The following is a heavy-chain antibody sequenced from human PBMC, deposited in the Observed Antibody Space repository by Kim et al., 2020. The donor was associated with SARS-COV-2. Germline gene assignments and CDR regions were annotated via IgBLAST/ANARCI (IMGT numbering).Heavy chain of an antibody. CDR3: ARVVIRIAAAGTFYYYGMDV. V-gene: IGHV1-69*02. D-gene: IGHD6-13*01. J-gene: IGHJ6*02. Sequence: KVSCKASGGTFSSYTISWVRQAPGQGLEWMGRIIPILGIANYAQKFQGRVTITADKSTSTAYMELSSLISEDTAVYYCARVVIRIAAAGTFYYYGMDVWGQGTTVTVSS. CDR1: GGTFSSYT. CDR2: IIPILGIA.